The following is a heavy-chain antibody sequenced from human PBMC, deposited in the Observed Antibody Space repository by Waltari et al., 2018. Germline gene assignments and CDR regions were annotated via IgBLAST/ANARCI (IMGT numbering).Heavy chain of an antibody. V-gene: IGHV1-24*01. Sequence: VQLVTAGEGGKKPRASVKVSCTVPGSPLSAVTMPRVGQAHGAGLEWMGGFDPEDGETIYAQKFQGRVTMTEDTSTDTAYMELSSLRSEDTAVYYCATALPPGIAAADLNWYFDLWGRGTLVTVSS. CDR1: GSPLSAVT. D-gene: IGHD6-13*01. CDR2: FDPEDGET. CDR3: ATALPPGIAAADLNWYFDL. J-gene: IGHJ2*01.